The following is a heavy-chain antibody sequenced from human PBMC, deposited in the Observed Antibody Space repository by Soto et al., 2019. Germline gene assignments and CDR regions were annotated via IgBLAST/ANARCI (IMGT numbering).Heavy chain of an antibody. Sequence: ASVKVSCKASGYTFTSYGISWVRQAPGQGFEWMGWISAYNGNTNYAQKLQGRVTMTTDTSTSTAYMELRSLRSDDTAVYYCARVLYYYDSSGYPPDAFDIWGQGTMVTVS. D-gene: IGHD3-22*01. J-gene: IGHJ3*02. CDR1: GYTFTSYG. CDR2: ISAYNGNT. V-gene: IGHV1-18*01. CDR3: ARVLYYYDSSGYPPDAFDI.